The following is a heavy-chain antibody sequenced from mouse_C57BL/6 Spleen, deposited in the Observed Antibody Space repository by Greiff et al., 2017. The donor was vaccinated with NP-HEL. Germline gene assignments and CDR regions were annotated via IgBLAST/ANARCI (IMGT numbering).Heavy chain of an antibody. Sequence: QVQLQQPGAELVKPGASVKLSCKASGYTFTSYWMHWVKQRPGRGLEWIGWIDPNSGGTKYNEKLKSKATLTVDKPSSTAYMQLSSQTSEDSAIYYCARSEGLLRHYWGQGTSVTVSS. V-gene: IGHV1-72*01. J-gene: IGHJ4*01. D-gene: IGHD1-1*01. CDR3: ARSEGLLRHY. CDR2: IDPNSGGT. CDR1: GYTFTSYW.